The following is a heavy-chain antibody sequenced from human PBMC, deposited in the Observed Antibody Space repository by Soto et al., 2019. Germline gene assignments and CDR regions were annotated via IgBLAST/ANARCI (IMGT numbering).Heavy chain of an antibody. CDR2: IFSNGDT. Sequence: ELQLVASGGGLVQPGGSLRLSCAASGFTVSNNYVRWVRQAPGKGLEWVSLIFSNGDTSYADSVKGRFTISRDSSSNTLYLQMNSLRVEDTAVYYCARDGTYNWVGGQGIHVTVSS. V-gene: IGHV3-66*01. D-gene: IGHD1-1*01. J-gene: IGHJ4*02. CDR3: ARDGTYNWV. CDR1: GFTVSNNY.